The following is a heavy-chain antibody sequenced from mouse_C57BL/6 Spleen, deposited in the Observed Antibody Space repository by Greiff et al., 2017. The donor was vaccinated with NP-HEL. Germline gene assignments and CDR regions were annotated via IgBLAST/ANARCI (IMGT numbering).Heavy chain of an antibody. CDR2: IWSDGST. CDR1: GFSLTSYG. D-gene: IGHD6-1*01. J-gene: IGHJ4*01. CDR3: ARHQLAYYAMDY. V-gene: IGHV2-6-1*01. Sequence: VKLVESGPGLVAPSQSLSITCTVSGFSLTSYGVHWVRQPPGKGLEWLVVIWSDGSTTYNSALKSRLSISKDNSKSQGFLKMNSLQTDDTARYYCARHQLAYYAMDYWGQGTSVTVSS.